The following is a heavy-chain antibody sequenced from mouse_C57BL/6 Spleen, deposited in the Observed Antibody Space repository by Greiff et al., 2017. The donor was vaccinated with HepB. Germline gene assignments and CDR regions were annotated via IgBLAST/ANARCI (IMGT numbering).Heavy chain of an antibody. CDR3: ARRAVVATRYFDV. CDR1: GYTFTSYG. D-gene: IGHD1-1*01. CDR2: IYPRSGNT. J-gene: IGHJ1*03. Sequence: VQLQQSGAELARPGASVKLSCKASGYTFTSYGISWVKQRTGQGLEWIGEIYPRSGNTYYNEKLKGKATLTADKSSSTAYMELRSLTSEDSAVYFCARRAVVATRYFDVWGTGTTVTVSS. V-gene: IGHV1-81*01.